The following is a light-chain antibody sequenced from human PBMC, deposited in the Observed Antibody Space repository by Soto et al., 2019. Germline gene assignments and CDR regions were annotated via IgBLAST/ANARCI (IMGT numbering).Light chain of an antibody. Sequence: DIEMTQAPASLSASVGDRVTITCRASQSISSWLAWYQQKPGQAPKLLIYKASTLQSGVPSRFSGSGSGTEFTLAISSLQPDDSATYYCQQYKDNRTFGQGTKVDIK. J-gene: IGKJ1*01. CDR2: KAS. V-gene: IGKV1-5*03. CDR1: QSISSW. CDR3: QQYKDNRT.